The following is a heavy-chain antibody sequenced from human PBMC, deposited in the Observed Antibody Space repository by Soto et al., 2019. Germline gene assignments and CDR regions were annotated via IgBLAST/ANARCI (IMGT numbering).Heavy chain of an antibody. Sequence: SETLSLTCTVSDGSISNFYWSWIRQPPGKGLEWIGYISSSGNTNYNPSLKSRVSISVDTSKNQFSLDLTSVTAADTAVYYCARAPMVLTRSYFDSWGQGTPVTVSS. CDR1: DGSISNFY. CDR3: ARAPMVLTRSYFDS. CDR2: ISSSGNT. V-gene: IGHV4-59*01. J-gene: IGHJ4*02. D-gene: IGHD3-22*01.